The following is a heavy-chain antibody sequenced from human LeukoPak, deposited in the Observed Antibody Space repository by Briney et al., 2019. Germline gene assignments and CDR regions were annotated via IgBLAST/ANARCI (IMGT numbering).Heavy chain of an antibody. CDR3: AKVPYSDYGSGRPPFMDV. Sequence: GGSLRLSCAASGFTFSNYAMSWVRQAPGKGLEWVSTISDSGSSTYYADSVKGRFTISRDNSENTLYLQMNSLRVEDTAIHYCAKVPYSDYGSGRPPFMDVWGQGTTVAVSS. CDR2: ISDSGSST. J-gene: IGHJ6*02. D-gene: IGHD3-10*01. CDR1: GFTFSNYA. V-gene: IGHV3-23*01.